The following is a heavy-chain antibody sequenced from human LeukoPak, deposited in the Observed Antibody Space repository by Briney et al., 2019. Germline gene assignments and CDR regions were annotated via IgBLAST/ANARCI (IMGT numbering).Heavy chain of an antibody. CDR2: LSGGGDSR. Sequence: GGSLRLSCAASGFAFSNYAMSWVRQAPGKGLEWGSSLSGGGDSRYYADSLMGRFTISRDNSKNTLYLQMNSLRAEDTAVYYCAKAVRSMVTGGGYFDSWGQGTLVTVSS. D-gene: IGHD3-10*01. V-gene: IGHV3-23*01. J-gene: IGHJ4*02. CDR1: GFAFSNYA. CDR3: AKAVRSMVTGGGYFDS.